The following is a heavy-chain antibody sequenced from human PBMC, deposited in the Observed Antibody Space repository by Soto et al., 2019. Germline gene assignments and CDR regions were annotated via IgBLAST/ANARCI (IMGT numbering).Heavy chain of an antibody. CDR2: ISSSSSTI. CDR1: GFTFSSYS. V-gene: IGHV3-48*01. D-gene: IGHD2-15*01. CDR3: ARGSYCSGGSCPYWYFDL. J-gene: IGHJ2*01. Sequence: GGSLRLSCAASGFTFSSYSMNWVRQAPGKGLEWVSYISSSSSTIYYADSVKGRFTISRDNAKNSLYLQMNSLRAEDTAVYYCARGSYCSGGSCPYWYFDLWGRGTLVTVSS.